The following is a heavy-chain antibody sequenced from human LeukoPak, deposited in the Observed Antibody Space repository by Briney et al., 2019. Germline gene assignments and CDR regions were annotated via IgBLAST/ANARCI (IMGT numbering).Heavy chain of an antibody. CDR3: ARETLAVAGTWWFDP. D-gene: IGHD6-19*01. J-gene: IGHJ5*02. CDR1: GFTFSSYG. CDR2: ISYDGSNK. V-gene: IGHV3-30*03. Sequence: PGGSLRLSCAASGFTFSSYGMHWVRQAPGKGLEWVAVISYDGSNKYYADSVKGRFTISRDNSKNTLYLQMNSLRAEDTAVYYCARETLAVAGTWWFDPWGQGTLVTVSS.